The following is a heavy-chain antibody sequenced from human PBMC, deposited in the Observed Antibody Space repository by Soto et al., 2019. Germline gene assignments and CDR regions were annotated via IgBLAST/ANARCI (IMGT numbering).Heavy chain of an antibody. J-gene: IGHJ4*02. D-gene: IGHD2-15*01. Sequence: QVQLQESGPGLVKPSETLSLTCTVSGDSMSTNYWTWIRQPPGKGLEWIAYVHDTGSATYNPSLKSRVTISVDTSKNQISLKVSSVTAADTAVYYCARGRGDARGTRFDYWGQGTLVTVSS. CDR2: VHDTGSA. CDR1: GDSMSTNY. V-gene: IGHV4-59*01. CDR3: ARGRGDARGTRFDY.